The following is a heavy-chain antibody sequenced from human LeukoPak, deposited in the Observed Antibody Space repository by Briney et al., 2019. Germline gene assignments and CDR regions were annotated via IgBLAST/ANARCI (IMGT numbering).Heavy chain of an antibody. Sequence: GGSLRLSCAASGITFTTYGLHWVRQAPGKGLEWVAAIASNGGSEYYADSVKGRFTISRDNSKNTLFLQMNSLRPDDTAVYYCAKRGHYSINWYHYFDYWGQGTLVTVSS. CDR2: IASNGGSE. CDR1: GITFTTYG. CDR3: AKRGHYSINWYHYFDY. V-gene: IGHV3-30*18. D-gene: IGHD6-13*01. J-gene: IGHJ4*02.